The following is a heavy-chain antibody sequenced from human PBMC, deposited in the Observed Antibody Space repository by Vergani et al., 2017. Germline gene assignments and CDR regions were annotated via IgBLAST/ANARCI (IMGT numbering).Heavy chain of an antibody. CDR1: GGTFSSYA. CDR3: ASRDITIFGVVIIRGYYYYGMDV. CDR2: IIPIFGTA. V-gene: IGHV1-69*01. Sequence: QVQLVQSGAEVKKPGSSVKVSCKASGGTFSSYAISWVRQAPGQGLEWMGGIIPIFGTANYAKKFQGRVTITADESTSTAYMELSSLRSEDTAVYYCASRDITIFGVVIIRGYYYYGMDVWGQVTTVTVSS. J-gene: IGHJ6*02. D-gene: IGHD3-3*01.